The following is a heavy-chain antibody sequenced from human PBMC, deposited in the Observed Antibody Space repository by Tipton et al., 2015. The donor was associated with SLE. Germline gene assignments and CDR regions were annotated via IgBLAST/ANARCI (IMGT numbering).Heavy chain of an antibody. CDR1: GFTFSGSA. V-gene: IGHV3-73*01. J-gene: IGHJ3*02. Sequence: SLRLSCAASGFTFSGSAMHWVRQASGKGMEWVGRIRSKANSYATAYAASVKGRFTISRDDSKNTAYLQMNSLKSEDTAVYYCTLLLYSSGLSDTFDIWGQGTMVTVSS. CDR2: IRSKANSYAT. D-gene: IGHD6-19*01. CDR3: TLLLYSSGLSDTFDI.